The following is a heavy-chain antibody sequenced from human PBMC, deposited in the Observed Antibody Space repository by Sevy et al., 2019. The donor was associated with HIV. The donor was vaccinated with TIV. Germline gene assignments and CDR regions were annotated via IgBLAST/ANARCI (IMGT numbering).Heavy chain of an antibody. Sequence: GGSLRLSCRASGFTFDDYTMSWVRQAPGKGLEWVAFISSKGYGWTTEYAASVKGRFTISSDESKSIAYMQMNSLKTEDTAVYYCTRVEGAADWGMDVWGQGTTVTVSS. CDR1: GFTFDDYT. CDR3: TRVEGAADWGMDV. D-gene: IGHD1-26*01. CDR2: ISSKGYGWTT. V-gene: IGHV3-49*04. J-gene: IGHJ6*02.